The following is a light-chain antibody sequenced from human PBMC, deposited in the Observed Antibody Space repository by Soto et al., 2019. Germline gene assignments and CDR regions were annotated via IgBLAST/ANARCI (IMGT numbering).Light chain of an antibody. CDR3: QQHNNWPLT. V-gene: IGKV3-15*01. J-gene: IGKJ1*01. CDR1: QSVSSS. Sequence: EILMTQSPATLSVSPGERATLSCRASQSVSSSLAWYQHKPGQAPRLLIYAASTRATGVPARFSGSGSGTEXTLTIXSLQSEDFAVYYXQQHNNWPLTFGQGTKVEIK. CDR2: AAS.